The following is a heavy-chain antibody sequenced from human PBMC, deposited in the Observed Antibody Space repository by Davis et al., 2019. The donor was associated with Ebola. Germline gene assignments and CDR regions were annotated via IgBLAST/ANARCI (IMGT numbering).Heavy chain of an antibody. CDR3: AREPNSFDY. J-gene: IGHJ4*02. V-gene: IGHV3-33*08. Sequence: GESLKISCAASGFTFSSYAMHWVRQAPGKGLEWVAVIWYDGSNKYYADSVKGRFTISRDSSKNTLFLQMNSLGPDDTAVYYCAREPNSFDYWGQGTLVTVSS. D-gene: IGHD5-24*01. CDR2: IWYDGSNK. CDR1: GFTFSSYA.